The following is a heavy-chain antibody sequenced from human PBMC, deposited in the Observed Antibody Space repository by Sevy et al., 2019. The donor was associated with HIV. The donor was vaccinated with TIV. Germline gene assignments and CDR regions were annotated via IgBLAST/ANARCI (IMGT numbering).Heavy chain of an antibody. J-gene: IGHJ4*02. CDR3: ARGSNPLWFGEFHYFDY. D-gene: IGHD3-10*01. Sequence: GGSLRLSCAASGFTFSSYAMHWVRQAPGKGLEWVAVISYDGSNKYYADSVKGRFTISRDNSKNTLYLQMNSLGAEDTAVYYCARGSNPLWFGEFHYFDYWGQGTLVTVSS. CDR2: ISYDGSNK. V-gene: IGHV3-30-3*01. CDR1: GFTFSSYA.